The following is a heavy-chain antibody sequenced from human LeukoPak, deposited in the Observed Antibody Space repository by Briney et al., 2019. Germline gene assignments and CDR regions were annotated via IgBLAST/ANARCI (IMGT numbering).Heavy chain of an antibody. D-gene: IGHD5-24*01. CDR3: ARWVEMATPGDAFDI. CDR2: IYYSGST. CDR1: GGSISSGGDY. J-gene: IGHJ3*02. Sequence: SQTLSLTCTVSGGSISSGGDYWSWIRQHPGKGLEWIGYIYYSGSTYYNPSLKSRVTISVDTSKNQFSLKLSSVTAADTAVYYCARWVEMATPGDAFDIWGQGTMVTVSS. V-gene: IGHV4-31*03.